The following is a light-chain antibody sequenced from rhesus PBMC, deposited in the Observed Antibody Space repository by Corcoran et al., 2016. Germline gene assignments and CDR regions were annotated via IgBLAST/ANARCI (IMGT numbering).Light chain of an antibody. Sequence: QAVVTQETSLTVSPGGTVTLTCSSSTGAVTSGNYPHWFQQKPGQAPRGLIYNTNSKHSWTPARFSGSLAGGKAALTLSGVQPEDESEYDCLRYYSGAHVLGSGTKLTVL. CDR2: NTN. J-gene: IGLJ6*01. V-gene: IGLV7-71*01. CDR1: TGAVTSGNY. CDR3: LRYYSGAHV.